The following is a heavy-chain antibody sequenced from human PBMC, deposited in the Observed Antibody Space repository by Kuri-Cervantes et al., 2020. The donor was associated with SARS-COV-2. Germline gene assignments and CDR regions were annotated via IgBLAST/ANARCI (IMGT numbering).Heavy chain of an antibody. D-gene: IGHD3-3*01. CDR1: GFTFSSYW. J-gene: IGHJ6*02. CDR2: IKQDGSEK. CDR3: AKAVTIFGVNQNYYYYYGMAV. V-gene: IGHV3-7*03. Sequence: GESLKISCAASGFTFSSYWMSWVRQAPGQGLEWVANIKQDGSEKYYVDSVKGRFTISRDNAKNSLYLQMNSLRAEDTAVYYCAKAVTIFGVNQNYYYYYGMAVWGQGNTVNVSS.